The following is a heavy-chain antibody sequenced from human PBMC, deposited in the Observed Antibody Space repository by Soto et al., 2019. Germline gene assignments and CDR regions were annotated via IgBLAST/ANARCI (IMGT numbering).Heavy chain of an antibody. V-gene: IGHV3-21*01. CDR3: ASLRGASLSNYYYYGMDV. J-gene: IGHJ6*02. D-gene: IGHD3-10*01. CDR1: GFTFSSYS. CDR2: ISSSSTYV. Sequence: GGSLRLSCAASGFTFSSYSMNWVRQAPGKGLEWVSSISSSSTYVYYADSVKGRFTISRDNAKSSLYLQMNSLRAEDTAVYYCASLRGASLSNYYYYGMDVWGQGTTVTVSS.